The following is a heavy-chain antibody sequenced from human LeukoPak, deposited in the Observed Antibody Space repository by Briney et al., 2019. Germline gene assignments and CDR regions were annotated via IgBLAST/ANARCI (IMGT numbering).Heavy chain of an antibody. D-gene: IGHD3-3*01. CDR3: ARANYDFWSGYPLAFDI. J-gene: IGHJ3*02. V-gene: IGHV1-2*02. CDR1: GYTFTGYY. CDR2: INPNSGGT. Sequence: ASVKVSCKASGYTFTGYYMHWVRQAPGQGLEWMGWINPNSGGTNYAQKFQGRVTMTRDTSISTAYMELSRLRSDDTAVYYCARANYDFWSGYPLAFDIWGQGTMVTVSS.